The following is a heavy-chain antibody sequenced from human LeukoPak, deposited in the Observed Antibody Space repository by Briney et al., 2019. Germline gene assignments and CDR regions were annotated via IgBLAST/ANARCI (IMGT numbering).Heavy chain of an antibody. Sequence: GGSLRLSCAASGFTFSSYWMSWVRQAPGKGLEWVANIKQDGSEKYYVDSVKGRFTISRDNAKNSLYLQMNSLRAEDTAVYYCARDGPIGIVVVIGAFDIWGEGTMVTVSS. CDR1: GFTFSSYW. V-gene: IGHV3-7*01. D-gene: IGHD3-22*01. CDR3: ARDGPIGIVVVIGAFDI. CDR2: IKQDGSEK. J-gene: IGHJ3*02.